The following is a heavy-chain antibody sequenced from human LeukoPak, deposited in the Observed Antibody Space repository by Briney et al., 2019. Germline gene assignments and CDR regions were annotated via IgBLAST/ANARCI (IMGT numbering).Heavy chain of an antibody. CDR1: GGSISSYY. CDR2: IYYSGST. CDR3: ARSYSNYVYFDY. D-gene: IGHD4-11*01. Sequence: SETLSLTCTVSGGSISSYYWSWIRQPPGKGLEWIGYIYYSGSTNYNPSLKSRVTISVDRSKNQFSLKLSSVTAADTAVYYCARSYSNYVYFDYWGQGTLVTVSS. V-gene: IGHV4-59*12. J-gene: IGHJ4*02.